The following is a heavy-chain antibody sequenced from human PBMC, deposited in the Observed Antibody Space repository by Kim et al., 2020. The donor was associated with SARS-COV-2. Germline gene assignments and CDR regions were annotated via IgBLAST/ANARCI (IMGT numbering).Heavy chain of an antibody. V-gene: IGHV3-33*01. CDR3: AREGQWLVLYYYYGMDV. CDR1: GFTFSSYG. CDR2: IWYDGSNK. J-gene: IGHJ6*02. D-gene: IGHD6-19*01. Sequence: GGSLRLSCAASGFTFSSYGMHWVRQAPGKGLEWVAVIWYDGSNKYYADSVKGRFTISRDNSKNTLYLQMNSLRAEDTAVYYCAREGQWLVLYYYYGMDVWGQGTTVTVS.